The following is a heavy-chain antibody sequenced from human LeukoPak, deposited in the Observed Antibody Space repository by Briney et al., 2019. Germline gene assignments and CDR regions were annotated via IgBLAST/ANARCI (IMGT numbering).Heavy chain of an antibody. Sequence: GGFLRLSCAASGFTFSSYSMNWVRQAPGKGLEWVSYISSSSSTIYYADSVKGRFTNSRDNAKNSLYLQMNSLRAEDTAVYYCARDRITIFGVVIIALDYWGQGTLVTVSS. CDR1: GFTFSSYS. J-gene: IGHJ4*02. CDR2: ISSSSSTI. D-gene: IGHD3-3*01. CDR3: ARDRITIFGVVIIALDY. V-gene: IGHV3-48*04.